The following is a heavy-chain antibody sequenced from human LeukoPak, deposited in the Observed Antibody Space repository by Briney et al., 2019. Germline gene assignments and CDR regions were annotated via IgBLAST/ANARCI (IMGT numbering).Heavy chain of an antibody. CDR2: IYYSGRT. CDR3: ARDQGCSSTNCYSLFFHY. CDR1: GGSISSYY. J-gene: IGHJ4*02. D-gene: IGHD2-2*01. V-gene: IGHV4-59*12. Sequence: PSETLSLTCTVSGGSISSYYWSWIRQPPGKGLEWIGYIYYSGRTNYNPSLKSRVTISVDTSKDQFSLKLSSVTAADTAVYYCARDQGCSSTNCYSLFFHYWGQGTLVTVSS.